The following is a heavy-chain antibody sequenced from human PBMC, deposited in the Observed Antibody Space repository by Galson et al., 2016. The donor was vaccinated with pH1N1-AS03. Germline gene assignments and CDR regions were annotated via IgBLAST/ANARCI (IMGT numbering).Heavy chain of an antibody. Sequence: SLRLSCAASGFSFSNYAMNWVRQAPGKGLEWVSYISGSSSAIYYADSVKGRFTISRDYGKNSLYLQMNGLRAEDTAVYYCAKEGKNRFRDYYYTDAWGKGTTVTVSS. D-gene: IGHD2/OR15-2a*01. CDR2: ISGSSSAI. CDR1: GFSFSNYA. J-gene: IGHJ6*03. CDR3: AKEGKNRFRDYYYTDA. V-gene: IGHV3-48*01.